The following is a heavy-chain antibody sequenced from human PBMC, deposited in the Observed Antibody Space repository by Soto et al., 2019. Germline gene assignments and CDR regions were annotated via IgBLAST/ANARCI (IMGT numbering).Heavy chain of an antibody. CDR1: GYTFTGYA. D-gene: IGHD6-19*01. CDR2: INAGNVNT. V-gene: IGHV1-3*05. CDR3: AGAVAVAADCDY. J-gene: IGHJ4*02. Sequence: QVKLVQSGAEEKKPGASVKVSCKASGYTFTGYAMHWVRRAPGKRLEWMGWINAGNVNTKDSQTFQGRATITGDTSASKAYMELSSLRDEDTAVYYWAGAVAVAADCDYWGQGTLVTVSS.